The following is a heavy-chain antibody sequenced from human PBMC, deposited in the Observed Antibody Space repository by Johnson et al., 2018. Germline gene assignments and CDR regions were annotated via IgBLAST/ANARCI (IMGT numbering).Heavy chain of an antibody. CDR2: ISSSSSYI. J-gene: IGHJ6*02. CDR3: ARDRAAVRGVSYYYYYGMDV. V-gene: IGHV3-21*01. D-gene: IGHD3-10*01. CDR1: GFTFSSYS. Sequence: EVQLVESGGGLVKPGGSLRLSCAASGFTFSSYSMNWVRQAPGKGLEWVSSISSSSSYIYYADSVKGRFTISRDNAKNSLYLQMNSLRAEDTAVYYCARDRAAVRGVSYYYYYGMDVWGQGTTVTVSS.